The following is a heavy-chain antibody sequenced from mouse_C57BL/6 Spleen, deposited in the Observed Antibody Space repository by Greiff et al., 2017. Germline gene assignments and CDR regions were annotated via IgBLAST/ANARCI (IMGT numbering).Heavy chain of an antibody. CDR1: GFTFSDFY. Sequence: EVKVVESGGGLVQSGRSLRLSCATSGFTFSDFYMEWVRQAPGKGLEWIAASRNKANDYTTESSASVKGRFIVSRDTSQSILYLQMNALRAEDTAIYYCARDDYYGSSYLAYWGQGTLVTVSA. V-gene: IGHV7-1*01. J-gene: IGHJ3*01. CDR2: SRNKANDYTT. D-gene: IGHD1-1*01. CDR3: ARDDYYGSSYLAY.